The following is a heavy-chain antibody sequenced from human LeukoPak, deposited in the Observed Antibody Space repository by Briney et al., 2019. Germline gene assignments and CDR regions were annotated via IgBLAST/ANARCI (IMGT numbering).Heavy chain of an antibody. D-gene: IGHD4-23*01. V-gene: IGHV3-74*01. J-gene: IGHJ4*02. CDR1: GFTFSTYW. Sequence: GGSLRLSCAASGFTFSTYWMHWVRQAPGKGLVWVSRISSDGSIAINADSVEGRFTVSRDNAKNTLYLQMNSLRVEDTAVYYCARADYGGNSDFHYWGQGTLVTVSS. CDR3: ARADYGGNSDFHY. CDR2: ISSDGSIA.